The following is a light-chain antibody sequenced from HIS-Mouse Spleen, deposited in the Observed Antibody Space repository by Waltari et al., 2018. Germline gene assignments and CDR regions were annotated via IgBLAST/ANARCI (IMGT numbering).Light chain of an antibody. CDR2: EGS. V-gene: IGLV2-23*01. CDR1: SSYVGSYNL. J-gene: IGLJ1*01. Sequence: QSALTQPASVSGSPGQSITISCTGTSSYVGSYNLVSWYQQHPGKAPKLLSYEGSKRPSGVSNRFSGSKSGNTASLTISGLQAEDEADYYCCSYAGSSTYVFGTGTKVTVL. CDR3: CSYAGSSTYV.